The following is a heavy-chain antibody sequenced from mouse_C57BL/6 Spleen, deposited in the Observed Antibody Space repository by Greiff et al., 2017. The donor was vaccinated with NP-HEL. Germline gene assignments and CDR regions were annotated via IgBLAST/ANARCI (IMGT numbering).Heavy chain of an antibody. CDR3: TNYDGRSYDY. V-gene: IGHV1-15*01. J-gene: IGHJ2*01. CDR1: GYTFTDYE. CDR2: IDPETGGT. D-gene: IGHD1-1*01. Sequence: QVQLKQSGAELVRPGASVTLSCKASGYTFTDYEMHWVKQTPVHGLEWIGAIDPETGGTAYNQKFKGKAILTADKSSSTAYMELRSLTSEDSAVYYCTNYDGRSYDYWGQGNTLTVAS.